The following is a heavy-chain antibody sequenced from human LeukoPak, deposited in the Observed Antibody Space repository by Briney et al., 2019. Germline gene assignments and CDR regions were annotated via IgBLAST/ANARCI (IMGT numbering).Heavy chain of an antibody. D-gene: IGHD3-10*01. Sequence: PGGSLRLSCAASGFTFSSYWMHWVRHAPGKGLVWVSRINSDGSSTSYADSVKGRFTISRDNAKNTLYLQMNSLRAEDTAVYYCARGKGPGVLNYWGQGTLVTVSS. CDR1: GFTFSSYW. V-gene: IGHV3-74*01. CDR3: ARGKGPGVLNY. CDR2: INSDGSST. J-gene: IGHJ4*02.